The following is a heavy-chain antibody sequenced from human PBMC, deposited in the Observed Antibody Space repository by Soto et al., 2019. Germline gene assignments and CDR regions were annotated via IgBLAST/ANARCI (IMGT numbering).Heavy chain of an antibody. CDR1: GYTFTSYG. V-gene: IGHV1-18*04. J-gene: IGHJ6*02. D-gene: IGHD2-2*01. CDR3: ARDTRVGIVVVPAAPYYYYGMDV. Sequence: ASVKVSCKASGYTFTSYGISWVRQAPGQGLEWMGWISAYNGNTNYAQKLQGRVTMTTDTSTSTAYMELRSLRSDDTAVYYCARDTRVGIVVVPAAPYYYYGMDVWRQRTTVTVPS. CDR2: ISAYNGNT.